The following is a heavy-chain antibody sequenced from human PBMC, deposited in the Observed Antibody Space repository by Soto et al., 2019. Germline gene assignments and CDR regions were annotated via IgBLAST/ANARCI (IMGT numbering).Heavy chain of an antibody. J-gene: IGHJ4*02. D-gene: IGHD3-22*01. Sequence: GGSLRLSCAASGFTFSSYAMSWVRQAPGKGLEWVSAISGSGGSTYYADSVKGRFTISRDNSKNTQYLQMNSLRAEDTAVYYCAKLGSPYDSSGYLDYWGKGTRVTVSS. V-gene: IGHV3-23*01. CDR2: ISGSGGST. CDR1: GFTFSSYA. CDR3: AKLGSPYDSSGYLDY.